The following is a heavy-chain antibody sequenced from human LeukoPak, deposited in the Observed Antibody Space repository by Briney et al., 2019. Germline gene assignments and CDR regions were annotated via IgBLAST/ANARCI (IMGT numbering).Heavy chain of an antibody. J-gene: IGHJ5*02. CDR1: GDSISSTNW. CDR3: VREGRPYCPGDL. D-gene: IGHD2-8*02. V-gene: IGHV4-4*02. Sequence: PSETLPLTCAVSGDSISSTNWWSWVRQPPGKGLEWIGEVSQSGITNYNPSLKSRIRVSIEKSQNQFSLKLNSVTAADTAVYYCVREGRPYCPGDLWGQGTLVTVSS. CDR2: VSQSGIT.